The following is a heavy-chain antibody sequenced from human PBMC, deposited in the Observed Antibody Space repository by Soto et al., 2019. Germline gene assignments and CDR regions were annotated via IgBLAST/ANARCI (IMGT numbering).Heavy chain of an antibody. V-gene: IGHV1-2*02. Sequence: ASVKVSCKASGYSFIDYYIHWVRQAPGQGLEWMGWISPRSGGTNYAQKFRGRVTITSDTSISTAYMELTSLRSDDTAVYYCTKKAGGPFPFLPWCQGTRVTVSS. CDR3: TKKAGGPFPFLP. J-gene: IGHJ5*02. CDR2: ISPRSGGT. CDR1: GYSFIDYY. D-gene: IGHD3-10*01.